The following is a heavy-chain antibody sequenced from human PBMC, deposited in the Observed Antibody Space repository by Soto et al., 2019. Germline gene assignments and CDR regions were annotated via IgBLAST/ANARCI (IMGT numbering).Heavy chain of an antibody. V-gene: IGHV4-59*01. CDR1: GGSMSSYY. CDR3: ARGAGCSGGSCYQNWFDP. J-gene: IGHJ5*02. CDR2: IYYSGST. Sequence: SETLSLTCSVSGGSMSSYYWSWIRQPPGKGLEWIGYIYYSGSTNYNPSLKSRVTISVDTSKDQFSLKLSSVTAADTAVYYCARGAGCSGGSCYQNWFDPWGQGTLVTVSS. D-gene: IGHD2-15*01.